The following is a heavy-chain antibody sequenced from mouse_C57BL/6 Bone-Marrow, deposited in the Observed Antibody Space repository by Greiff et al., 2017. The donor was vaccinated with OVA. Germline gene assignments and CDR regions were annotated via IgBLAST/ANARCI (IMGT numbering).Heavy chain of an antibody. CDR1: GFTFSSYG. Sequence: EVKLMESGGDLVKPGGSLKLSCAASGFTFSSYGMSWVRQTPDKRLEWVATISSGGSYTYYPDSVKGRFTITRDNAKNTLYLQMSSLKSEDTAMYYCARDLGEGWFAYWGQGTLVTVSA. J-gene: IGHJ3*01. V-gene: IGHV5-6*01. CDR2: ISSGGSYT. D-gene: IGHD4-1*01. CDR3: ARDLGEGWFAY.